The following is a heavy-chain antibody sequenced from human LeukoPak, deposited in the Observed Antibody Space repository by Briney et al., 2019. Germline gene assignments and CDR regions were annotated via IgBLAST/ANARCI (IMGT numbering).Heavy chain of an antibody. V-gene: IGHV3-74*01. CDR3: ARAGSYRFDY. Sequence: GGSLRLSCAASGFTFSSSWMHWVRQAPGKGLVWVSRMNSDGSTINYGDSVKGRFTISRDNAKNTLYLQVDSLRAEDTAMYYCARAGSYRFDYWGQGTLVTVSS. J-gene: IGHJ4*02. D-gene: IGHD3-16*02. CDR1: GFTFSSSW. CDR2: MNSDGSTI.